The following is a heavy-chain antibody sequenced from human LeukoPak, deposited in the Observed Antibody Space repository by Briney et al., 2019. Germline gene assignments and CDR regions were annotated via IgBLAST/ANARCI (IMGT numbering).Heavy chain of an antibody. CDR3: GRGRRADTAMDDWYFDL. CDR2: IHSGGST. V-gene: IGHV3-53*01. Sequence: GGSLRLSCATSVVTASSSSMSWVRQAPGRGLQWVSVIHSGGSTFYADSVKGRFTISRDSSKNTLYLQMNSLRGEDTAAYFCGRGRRADTAMDDWYFDLWGRGTLVTVSS. D-gene: IGHD5-18*01. CDR1: VVTASSSS. J-gene: IGHJ2*01.